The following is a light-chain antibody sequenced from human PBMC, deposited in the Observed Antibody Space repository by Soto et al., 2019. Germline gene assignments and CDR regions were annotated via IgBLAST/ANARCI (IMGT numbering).Light chain of an antibody. V-gene: IGKV1-33*01. CDR2: DAS. CDR3: QQYDDLPPS. Sequence: DIQMTQSPSPLSASLGDRVTITCQAGQDITKYLNWYQHKPGKAPKLLIYDASHLETGVPSRFSGSGSGTDFTLSISSLQPEDIATYYFQQYDDLPPSFGPGTKVDIK. CDR1: QDITKY. J-gene: IGKJ3*01.